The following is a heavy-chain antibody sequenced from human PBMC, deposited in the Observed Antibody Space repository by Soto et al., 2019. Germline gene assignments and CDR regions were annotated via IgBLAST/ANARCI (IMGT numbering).Heavy chain of an antibody. D-gene: IGHD3-3*01. Sequence: ASVKVSCKASGYPFTSYAMHWVRQAPGQRLEWMGWINAGNGNTKYSQKFQGRVTITRDTSASTAYMELSSLRSEDTAVYYCARDGVERGWHKYNWFDPWGQGTLVTVSS. CDR1: GYPFTSYA. V-gene: IGHV1-3*01. CDR2: INAGNGNT. CDR3: ARDGVERGWHKYNWFDP. J-gene: IGHJ5*02.